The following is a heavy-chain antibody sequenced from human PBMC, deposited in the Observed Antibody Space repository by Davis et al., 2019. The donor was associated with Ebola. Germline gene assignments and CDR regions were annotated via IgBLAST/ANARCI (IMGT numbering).Heavy chain of an antibody. CDR1: GYTFTNYG. CDR3: ARDWRQPGYDILTSYRWGYGMDV. D-gene: IGHD3-9*01. CDR2: INPHNGNT. V-gene: IGHV1-18*04. J-gene: IGHJ6*04. Sequence: ASVKVSCKASGYTFTNYGITWVRQAPGQGLEWMGWINPHNGNTNYAQNVQGRVTMTTDTSTSTAYMEVGSLRSDDTAVYYCARDWRQPGYDILTSYRWGYGMDVWGKGTTVTVSS.